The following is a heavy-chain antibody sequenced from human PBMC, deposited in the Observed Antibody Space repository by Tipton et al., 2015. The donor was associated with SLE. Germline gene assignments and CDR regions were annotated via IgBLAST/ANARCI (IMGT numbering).Heavy chain of an antibody. J-gene: IGHJ2*01. CDR2: IYYSGST. CDR1: GGSISSGDYY. CDR3: ARADIVVVTAHYWYFDL. V-gene: IGHV4-30-4*01. Sequence: GLVKHSQTLSLTCTVSGGSISSGDYYWSWIRQPPGKGLEWIGYIYYSGSTYYNPSLKSRVTISVDTSKNLFSLKLSSVTAAGTAVYYCARADIVVVTAHYWYFDLWRRGTLVAVSS. D-gene: IGHD2-21*02.